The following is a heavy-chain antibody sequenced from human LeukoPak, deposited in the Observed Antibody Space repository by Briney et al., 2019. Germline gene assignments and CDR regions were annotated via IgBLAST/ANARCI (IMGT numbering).Heavy chain of an antibody. V-gene: IGHV3-21*04. Sequence: GGSLRLSCAASGFTFSDYSMNWVRQAPGKGLEWVSSISSRSTSIYYADSVKGRFTISRDSAKKLVYLQMNSLRAEDTAVYYCARDKIVGATKNDYWGQGILVTVSS. D-gene: IGHD1-26*01. CDR3: ARDKIVGATKNDY. CDR1: GFTFSDYS. J-gene: IGHJ4*02. CDR2: ISSRSTSI.